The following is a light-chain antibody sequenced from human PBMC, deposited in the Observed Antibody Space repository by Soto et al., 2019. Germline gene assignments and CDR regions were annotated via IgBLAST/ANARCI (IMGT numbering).Light chain of an antibody. CDR3: QQYGSSPRT. V-gene: IGKV3-20*01. CDR1: QSVSSSY. J-gene: IGKJ1*01. CDR2: GAS. Sequence: EMALTQSPGALSLSPGERATLSCGASQSVSSSYLAWYQQKPGQAPRLLIYGASTRATGIPDRFSGSGSGTDFTLTISRLEPEDFAVYYCQQYGSSPRTFGQGTKVEIK.